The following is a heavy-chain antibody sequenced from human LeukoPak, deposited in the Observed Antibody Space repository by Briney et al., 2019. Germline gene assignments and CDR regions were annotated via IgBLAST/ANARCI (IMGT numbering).Heavy chain of an antibody. V-gene: IGHV3-48*03. D-gene: IGHD3-10*01. Sequence: PGGSLRLSCAASGFTFSSYEMNWVRQAPGKGLEWVSYISSSGSTIYYADSVKGRFTISRDNAKNSLYLQMNSLRAEDTAVYYCANGSGYGSGSYYAWGQGTLVTVSS. CDR3: ANGSGYGSGSYYA. CDR2: ISSSGSTI. CDR1: GFTFSSYE. J-gene: IGHJ5*02.